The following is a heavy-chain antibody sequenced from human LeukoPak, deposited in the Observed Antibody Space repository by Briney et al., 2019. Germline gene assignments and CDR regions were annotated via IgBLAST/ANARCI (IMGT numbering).Heavy chain of an antibody. V-gene: IGHV4-31*03. Sequence: SGTLSLTCTVSGGSLSSGGYYWSWIRQHPGKGLEWVGYIYYSGSTYYNPTLKSRVTISVDTSKNHLSLKLSSVTAADTAVYYCESITRGSSSYLDYRVEGTLVTDSS. CDR3: ESITRGSSSYLDY. J-gene: IGHJ4*02. CDR1: GGSLSSGGYY. CDR2: IYYSGST. D-gene: IGHD6-6*01.